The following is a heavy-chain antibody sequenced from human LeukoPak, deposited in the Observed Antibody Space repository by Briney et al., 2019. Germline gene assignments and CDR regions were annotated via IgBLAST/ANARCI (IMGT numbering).Heavy chain of an antibody. CDR3: ARGGEEYSSGWYPLDY. V-gene: IGHV4-61*02. CDR2: IYTSGST. Sequence: PSETLSLTCTVSGGSISSSNYYWSWIRQPAGKGLEWIGRIYTSGSTNYNPSLKSRVTMSVDTSKNQFSLKLSSVTAADTAVYYCARGGEEYSSGWYPLDYWGQGTLVTVSS. J-gene: IGHJ4*02. CDR1: GGSISSSNYY. D-gene: IGHD6-19*01.